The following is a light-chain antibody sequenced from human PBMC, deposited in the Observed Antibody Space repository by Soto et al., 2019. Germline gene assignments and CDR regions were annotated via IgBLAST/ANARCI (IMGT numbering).Light chain of an antibody. CDR2: GNS. CDR1: SANIGAGYD. Sequence: QSVLTQPPSVSGAPGQRVTISCTGSSANIGAGYDVHWYQQLPGTAPKLLIYGNSNRPSGVPDRFSGSKSGTSASLAITGLQAADDADYYCQSYDSSLSGSGVFGGGTKVTVL. J-gene: IGLJ2*01. CDR3: QSYDSSLSGSGV. V-gene: IGLV1-40*01.